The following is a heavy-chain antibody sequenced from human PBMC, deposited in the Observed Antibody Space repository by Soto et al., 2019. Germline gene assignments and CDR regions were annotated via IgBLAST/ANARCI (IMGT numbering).Heavy chain of an antibody. J-gene: IGHJ4*02. D-gene: IGHD1-26*01. CDR3: AKGLNSGTYRFYFDY. CDR2: ISASGGST. CDR1: GITLSSYA. Sequence: HPGGSLRLSCAASGITLSSYAMSWVRQAPGKGPEWVSGISASGGSTSYADSVKGRFTISRDNSKNTLYLQMNSLRADDTAVYHCAKGLNSGTYRFYFDYSGQGALVTVSA. V-gene: IGHV3-23*01.